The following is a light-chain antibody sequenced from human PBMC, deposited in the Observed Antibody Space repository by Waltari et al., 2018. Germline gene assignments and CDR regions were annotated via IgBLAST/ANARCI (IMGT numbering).Light chain of an antibody. CDR1: SSDVGGYNY. CDR3: CSYAGSYV. CDR2: DVS. V-gene: IGLV2-11*01. J-gene: IGLJ1*01. Sequence: QSALTQPPSVSGSPGQSVTISSTGTSSDVGGYNYVSWYQQHPGKAPKLMIYDVSKRPSGVPDRFSGSKSGNTASLTISGLQAEDEADYYCCSYAGSYVFGTGTKVTVL.